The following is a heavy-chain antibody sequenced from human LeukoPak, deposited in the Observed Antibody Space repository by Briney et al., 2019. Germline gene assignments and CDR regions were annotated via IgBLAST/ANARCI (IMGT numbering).Heavy chain of an antibody. J-gene: IGHJ4*02. V-gene: IGHV3-30*03. CDR2: ISYDGSNK. Sequence: GGSLRLSCAASGXTFSSYGMHWVRQAPGKGLEWVALISYDGSNKYHADSVKGRFTISRDNSKNTLYLQMNSLRAEDTAVYYCATWNYYGSGSLFGYWGQGTLVSVSS. CDR1: GXTFSSYG. CDR3: ATWNYYGSGSLFGY. D-gene: IGHD3-10*01.